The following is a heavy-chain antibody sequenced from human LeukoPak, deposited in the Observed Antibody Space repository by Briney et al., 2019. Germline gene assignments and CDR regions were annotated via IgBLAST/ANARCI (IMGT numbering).Heavy chain of an antibody. D-gene: IGHD4-17*01. J-gene: IGHJ5*02. CDR1: GGSISSGDYY. V-gene: IGHV4-30-4*01. CDR2: TYYSGST. CDR3: ATQSTVTTGDWFDP. Sequence: SQTLSLTCTVSGGSISSGDYYWSWIRQPPGKGLEWIGYTYYSGSTYYNPSLKSRVTISVDTSKNQFSLKLSSVTAADTAVYYCATQSTVTTGDWFDPWGQGTLVTVSS.